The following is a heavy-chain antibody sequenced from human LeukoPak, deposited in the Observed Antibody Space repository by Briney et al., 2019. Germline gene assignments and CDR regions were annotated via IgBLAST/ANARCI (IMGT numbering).Heavy chain of an antibody. V-gene: IGHV3-23*01. CDR1: GFTFSTCA. Sequence: GGSLRLSCAAYGFTFSTCAMSWVRQAPGKGLEWVSAVSRNGGGTYYADSVKARFTISRDYFKNTLYLEMNSLRAEDTAVYYCAKDQDGYAAFDVWGQGTRVTVSS. J-gene: IGHJ3*01. CDR3: AKDQDGYAAFDV. CDR2: VSRNGGGT. D-gene: IGHD5-24*01.